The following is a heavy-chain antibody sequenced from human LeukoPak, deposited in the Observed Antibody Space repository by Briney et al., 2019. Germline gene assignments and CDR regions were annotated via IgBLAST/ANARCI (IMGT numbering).Heavy chain of an antibody. CDR2: LSDSGGST. V-gene: IGHV3-23*01. CDR3: ARDREYDDFHFDY. D-gene: IGHD4-17*01. CDR1: GFTFSSYA. J-gene: IGHJ4*02. Sequence: PGGSLRLSCAASGFTFSSYAMSWVRQAPGKGLEWVSALSDSGGSTYYADSVKGRFTISRDNSKNTLYLQMNSLRAEDAAVYYCARDREYDDFHFDYWGQGTLVTVSS.